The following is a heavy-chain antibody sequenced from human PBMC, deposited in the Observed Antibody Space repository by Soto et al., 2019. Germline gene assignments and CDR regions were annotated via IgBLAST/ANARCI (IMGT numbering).Heavy chain of an antibody. CDR3: ARGDGDYYDGKGYLARH. D-gene: IGHD3-22*01. V-gene: IGHV3-66*01. Sequence: GGSLRLSCAASGFTVSSNYMNWVRQAPGKGLEWVSVIYSGGSTYYADSVRGRFTISRDNARNTLYLQMNSLRAEDTAVYFCARGDGDYYDGKGYLARHWGKGTLVTVSS. CDR2: IYSGGST. CDR1: GFTVSSNY. J-gene: IGHJ4*02.